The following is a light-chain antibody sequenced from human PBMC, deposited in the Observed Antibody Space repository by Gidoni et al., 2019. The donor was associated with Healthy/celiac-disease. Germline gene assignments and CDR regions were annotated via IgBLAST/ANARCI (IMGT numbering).Light chain of an antibody. CDR2: KAS. CDR1: QSISVW. CDR3: QQYNSFSPLT. J-gene: IGKJ4*01. Sequence: DIQMTQSPSTLSASVGDRVTITCRASQSISVWLDWYQQKPGKAPKLLIYKASTLESGVPPRFSGSGSGTEFTLTISSLQPDDFASYYCQQYNSFSPLTFGGGTKVEIK. V-gene: IGKV1-5*03.